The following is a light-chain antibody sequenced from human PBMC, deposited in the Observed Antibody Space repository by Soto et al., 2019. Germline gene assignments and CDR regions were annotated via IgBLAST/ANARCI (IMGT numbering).Light chain of an antibody. V-gene: IGLV4-69*01. CDR3: QTWGTGIHV. Sequence: QPVLTQSPSASASLGASVKLTCTLSSGHSSYAIAWHQQQPEKGPRYLMKLNSDGSHSKGDGIPDRFSGSSSGAERYLIISSLQSEDEADYYCQTWGTGIHVFGTGTKVTVX. CDR2: LNSDGSH. J-gene: IGLJ1*01. CDR1: SGHSSYA.